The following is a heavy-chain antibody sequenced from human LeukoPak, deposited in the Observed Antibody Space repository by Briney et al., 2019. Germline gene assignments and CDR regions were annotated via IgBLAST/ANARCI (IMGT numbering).Heavy chain of an antibody. CDR3: ARNTYYYDSSGYYPLDY. Sequence: GASVKVSCKASGYTFTSYGISWVRRAPGQGLEWMGWISAYNGNTNHAQKLQGRVTMTTDTSTSTAYMELRSLRSDDTAVYYCARNTYYYDSSGYYPLDYWGQGTLVTVSS. D-gene: IGHD3-22*01. CDR1: GYTFTSYG. CDR2: ISAYNGNT. V-gene: IGHV1-18*01. J-gene: IGHJ4*02.